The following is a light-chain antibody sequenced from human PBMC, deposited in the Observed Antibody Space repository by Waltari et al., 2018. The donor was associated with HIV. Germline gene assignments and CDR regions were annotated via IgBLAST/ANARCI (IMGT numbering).Light chain of an antibody. CDR3: QQTYTVPRT. Sequence: DLQMAQSPSSLSASVGDRVTLSCRARQPVGANLNWYHVKWGDAPKRLLYGVWSLNSGVSSRFSGGGAGTNFTLTINSLQPGDSATYYCQQTYTVPRTFGRGTRVEI. J-gene: IGKJ1*01. V-gene: IGKV1-39*01. CDR1: QPVGAN. CDR2: GVW.